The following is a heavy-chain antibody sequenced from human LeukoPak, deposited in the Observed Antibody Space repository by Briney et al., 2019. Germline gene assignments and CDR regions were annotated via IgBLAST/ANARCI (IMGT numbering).Heavy chain of an antibody. CDR3: AKEGGGQWLVPPLDFQH. CDR1: GFTFSSYA. D-gene: IGHD6-19*01. V-gene: IGHV3-23*01. Sequence: PGGSLRLSCAASGFTFSSYAMSWVRQAPGKGLEWVSAISGSGGSTYYADSVKGRFTISRDSSKNTLYLQMNSLRAEDTAVYYCAKEGGGQWLVPPLDFQHWGQGTLVTVSS. J-gene: IGHJ1*01. CDR2: ISGSGGST.